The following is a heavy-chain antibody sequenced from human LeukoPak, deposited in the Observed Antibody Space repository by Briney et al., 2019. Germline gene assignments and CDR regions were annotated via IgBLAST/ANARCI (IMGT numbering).Heavy chain of an antibody. CDR1: GFTFSSYA. J-gene: IGHJ4*02. CDR3: AKYSGNYFGDY. V-gene: IGHV3-23*01. D-gene: IGHD1-26*01. CDR2: ISGSGGST. Sequence: GGSLRLSCAASGFTFSSYAMSWVRQAPGKGLEWVSAISGSGGSTYYADSVKGRFTISRGNSKNTLYLQMNSLRAEDTAIYYCAKYSGNYFGDYWGPGNLVTVSS.